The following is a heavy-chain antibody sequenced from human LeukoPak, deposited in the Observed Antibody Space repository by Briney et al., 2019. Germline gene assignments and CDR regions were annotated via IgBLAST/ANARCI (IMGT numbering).Heavy chain of an antibody. D-gene: IGHD3-10*01. J-gene: IGHJ4*02. V-gene: IGHV3-48*03. Sequence: GGSLRLSCAASGFTFSSYEMNWVRQAPGKGLEWVSYISSSGSTIYYADSVKGRCTISRDNAKNSLYLQMNSLRAEDTAVYYCARAYGSGSYYREPGYWGQGTLVTVSS. CDR1: GFTFSSYE. CDR3: ARAYGSGSYYREPGY. CDR2: ISSSGSTI.